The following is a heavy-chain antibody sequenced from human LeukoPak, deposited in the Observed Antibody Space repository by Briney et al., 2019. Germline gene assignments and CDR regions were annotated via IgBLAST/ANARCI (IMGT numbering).Heavy chain of an antibody. Sequence: GASVKVSCKASGYTFTGYYMHWVRQAPGQGLEWMGWINPNSGGTNYAQKFQGRVTMTRGTSISTAYMELSRLRSDDTAVYYCAREAAETDYYYYGMDVWGQGTTVTVSS. V-gene: IGHV1-2*02. J-gene: IGHJ6*02. CDR3: AREAAETDYYYYGMDV. CDR2: INPNSGGT. CDR1: GYTFTGYY. D-gene: IGHD6-13*01.